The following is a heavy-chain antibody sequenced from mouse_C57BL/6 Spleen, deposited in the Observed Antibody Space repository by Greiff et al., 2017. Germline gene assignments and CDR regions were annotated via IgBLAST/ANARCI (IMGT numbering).Heavy chain of an antibody. CDR3: ARVEITTVVASYYAKDY. J-gene: IGHJ4*01. D-gene: IGHD1-1*01. CDR1: GYTFTDYY. CDR2: INPNNGGT. V-gene: IGHV1-26*01. Sequence: EVQLQQSGPELVKPGASVKISCKASGYTFTDYYMNWVKQSHGKSLEWIGDINPNNGGTSYNQKFKGKATLTVDKSSSTAYMELRSLTSEDSAVYYCARVEITTVVASYYAKDYWGQGTSVTVSS.